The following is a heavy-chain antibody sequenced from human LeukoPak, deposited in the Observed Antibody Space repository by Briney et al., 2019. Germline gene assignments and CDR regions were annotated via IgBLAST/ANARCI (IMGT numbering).Heavy chain of an antibody. J-gene: IGHJ4*02. D-gene: IGHD3-16*02. V-gene: IGHV3-9*01. CDR2: ISWNSGSL. CDR1: GFNFNDYA. CDR3: ARDGNGYRPFDY. Sequence: GRSLRLSCAASGFNFNDYAMHWVRQAPGKGLEWVSGISWNSGSLGYAGSVKGRFTVSRDNAKNSLYLQMNSLRAEDTALYYCARDGNGYRPFDYWGQGTLVTVSS.